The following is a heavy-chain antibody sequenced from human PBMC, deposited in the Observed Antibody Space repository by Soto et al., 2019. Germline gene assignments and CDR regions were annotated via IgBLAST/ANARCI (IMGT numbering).Heavy chain of an antibody. CDR3: ARGYSSGWYPFDY. CDR1: GGSFSGYY. J-gene: IGHJ4*02. Sequence: LSLTCAVYGGSFSGYYWSWIRQPPGKGLEWIGEINHSGSTNYNPSLKSRVTISVDTSKNQFSLKLSSVTAADTAVYYCARGYSSGWYPFDYWGQGTLVTLSS. D-gene: IGHD6-19*01. CDR2: INHSGST. V-gene: IGHV4-34*01.